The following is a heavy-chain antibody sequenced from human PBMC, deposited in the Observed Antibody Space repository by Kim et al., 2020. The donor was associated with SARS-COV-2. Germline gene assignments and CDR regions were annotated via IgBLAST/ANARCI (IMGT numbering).Heavy chain of an antibody. Sequence: YYADSVKGRFTISRDNSKNTLYLQMNSLRAEDTAVYYCAKERYFDWLADYWGQGTLVTVSS. CDR3: AKERYFDWLADY. V-gene: IGHV3-23*01. D-gene: IGHD3-9*01. J-gene: IGHJ4*02.